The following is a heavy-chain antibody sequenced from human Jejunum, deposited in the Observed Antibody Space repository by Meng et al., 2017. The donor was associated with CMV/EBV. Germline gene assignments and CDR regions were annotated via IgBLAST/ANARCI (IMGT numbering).Heavy chain of an antibody. CDR3: ARRSSLGGFFDS. CDR2: MNSDGSST. D-gene: IGHD6-13*01. Sequence: CAASGFTFNSYWMHWVRQAPGKGLVWVSRMNSDGSSTNYADSVKGRFTISRDNAKNTLYLQMNSLRAEDTAVYYCARRSSLGGFFDSWGQGSLVTVSS. J-gene: IGHJ4*02. V-gene: IGHV3-74*01. CDR1: GFTFNSYW.